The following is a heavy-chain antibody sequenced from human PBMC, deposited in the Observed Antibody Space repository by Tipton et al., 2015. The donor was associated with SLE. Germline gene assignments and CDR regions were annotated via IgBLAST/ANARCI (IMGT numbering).Heavy chain of an antibody. Sequence: TLSLTCTVSGASISSYYWNWIRKAPGKGLEWIAFMDHSGSTNYSPSLKSRVTMSVDMSKNQFSLRLSSVTAADTAVYFCARTPGSGWQYYFDYWGQGTLVTVSS. CDR2: MDHSGST. V-gene: IGHV4-59*07. CDR1: GASISSYY. J-gene: IGHJ4*02. CDR3: ARTPGSGWQYYFDY. D-gene: IGHD6-19*01.